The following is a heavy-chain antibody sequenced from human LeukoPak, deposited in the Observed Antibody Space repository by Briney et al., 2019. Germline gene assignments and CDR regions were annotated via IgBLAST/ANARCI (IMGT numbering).Heavy chain of an antibody. Sequence: GASLRLSCATSGFSLSTYGVSWVRQPPGKGLEWVSGITGTGGSTYYADSVKGRFTVSRDTSKNTLYLQMNSLRAEDTAIYYCAKDHGTAVAGFYYWGQGTLVTVSS. D-gene: IGHD6-19*01. CDR1: GFSLSTYG. CDR3: AKDHGTAVAGFYY. CDR2: ITGTGGST. J-gene: IGHJ4*02. V-gene: IGHV3-23*01.